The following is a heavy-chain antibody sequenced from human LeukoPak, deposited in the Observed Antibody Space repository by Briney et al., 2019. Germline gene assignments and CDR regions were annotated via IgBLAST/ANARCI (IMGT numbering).Heavy chain of an antibody. CDR3: ARDRSGYLYGMDV. CDR1: GGSISSYY. J-gene: IGHJ6*02. V-gene: IGHV4-59*01. D-gene: IGHD3-3*01. CDR2: IYYSGST. Sequence: PSETLSLTCTVSGGSISSYYWSWIRQPPGKGLEWIGYIYYSGSTNYNPSLKSRVTISVDMSKNQFSLKLSSVTAADTAVYYCARDRSGYLYGMDVWGQGTTVTVSS.